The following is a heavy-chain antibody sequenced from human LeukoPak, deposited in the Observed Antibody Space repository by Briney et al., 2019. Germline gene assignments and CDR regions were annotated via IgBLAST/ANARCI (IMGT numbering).Heavy chain of an antibody. J-gene: IGHJ4*02. CDR1: GFTFSSYA. CDR2: ISGSGGST. D-gene: IGHD2-2*01. V-gene: IGHV3-23*01. Sequence: GGSLRLSCAASGFTFSSYAMSWVRQAPGKGLEWVSAISGSGGSTYYADSVKGRFTISRDNSKNTLYLQMNSLRAEDTAVYYCAKGDRIETHVVVPAANDYWGQGTLVTVSS. CDR3: AKGDRIETHVVVPAANDY.